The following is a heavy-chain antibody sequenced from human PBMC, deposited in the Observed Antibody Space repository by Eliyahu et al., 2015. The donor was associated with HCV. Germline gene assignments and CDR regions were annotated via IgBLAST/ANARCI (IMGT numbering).Heavy chain of an antibody. D-gene: IGHD3-10*01. J-gene: IGHJ6*04. CDR3: ARSRGGSGSYYSYYYYGMDV. V-gene: IGHV4-34*01. CDR1: GGSFSGYY. CDR2: INHSGST. Sequence: QVQLQQWGAGLLKPSETLSLTCAXYGGSFSGYYWXWIRQPPGKGLEWIGEINHSGSTNYNPSLKSRVTISVDTSKNQFSLKLSSVTAADTAVYYCARSRGGSGSYYSYYYYGMDVWGKGTTVTVSS.